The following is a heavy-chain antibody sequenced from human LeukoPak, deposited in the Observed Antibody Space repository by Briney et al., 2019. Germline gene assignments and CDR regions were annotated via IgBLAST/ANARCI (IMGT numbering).Heavy chain of an antibody. V-gene: IGHV3-74*01. CDR3: ARGGGGGNPFDY. J-gene: IGHJ4*02. CDR1: GFTFSSYW. CDR2: ITTDGSTT. Sequence: GGSLRLSCAASGFTFSSYWMHWVRQAPGKGLVWVSRITTDGSTTNYADSVKGRFTISRDNSKNTLYLQMNSLRAEDTAVYYCARGGGGGNPFDYWGQGTLVTVSS. D-gene: IGHD4-23*01.